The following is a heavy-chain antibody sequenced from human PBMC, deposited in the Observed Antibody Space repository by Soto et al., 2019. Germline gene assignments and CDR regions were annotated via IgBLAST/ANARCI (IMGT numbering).Heavy chain of an antibody. J-gene: IGHJ6*03. D-gene: IGHD3-9*01. CDR3: ARGIPVGRLTGYYSYYYYYMDV. Sequence: GESLKISCKGSGYSFTSYWIGWVRQMPGKGLEWMGIIYPGDSDTRYSPSFQGQVTISADKSISTAYLQWSSLKASDTAMYYCARGIPVGRLTGYYSYYYYYMDVWGKGTTVTVSS. CDR2: IYPGDSDT. V-gene: IGHV5-51*01. CDR1: GYSFTSYW.